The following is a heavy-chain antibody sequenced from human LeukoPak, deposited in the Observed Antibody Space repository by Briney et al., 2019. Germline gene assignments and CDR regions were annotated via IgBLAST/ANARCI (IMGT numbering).Heavy chain of an antibody. D-gene: IGHD3-10*01. V-gene: IGHV3-43*02. J-gene: IGHJ4*02. Sequence: PGGSLRLSCAASGFTFDDYAMHWVRQAPGKGLEWVSLISGDGGSTYYADSVKGRFTISRDNSKNSLYLQMNSLRTEDTALYYCAKDIAGLLWFGELGYFDYWGQGTLVTVSS. CDR2: ISGDGGST. CDR1: GFTFDDYA. CDR3: AKDIAGLLWFGELGYFDY.